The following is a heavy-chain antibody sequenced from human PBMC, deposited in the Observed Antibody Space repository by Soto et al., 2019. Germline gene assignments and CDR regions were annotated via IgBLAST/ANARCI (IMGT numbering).Heavy chain of an antibody. CDR3: ASNVAADDAFDV. Sequence: QLQLQESGSGLVKPSQTLSLTCAVSGGSISSGGYSWTWIRQPPGKGLEWIGYIYHSGNTYYNPALNSRVTISGYRSKNQFTLNLSSVTAADTAVYYCASNVAADDAFDVWGQGTMVTVSS. D-gene: IGHD2-15*01. J-gene: IGHJ3*01. V-gene: IGHV4-30-2*01. CDR1: GGSISSGGYS. CDR2: IYHSGNT.